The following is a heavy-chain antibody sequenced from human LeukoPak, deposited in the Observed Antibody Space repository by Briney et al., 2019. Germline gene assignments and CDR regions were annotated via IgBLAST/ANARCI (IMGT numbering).Heavy chain of an antibody. V-gene: IGHV3-49*04. CDR1: GFTVSSYY. Sequence: GGSLRLSCAASGFTVSSYYMNWVRQAPGKGLEWLGFIRSKDNDGTTDYAASVKGRFIISRDDSKSIAYLQMNDLKTEDTAVYYCTRDRWGGDYTSRGMDVWGKETTVTISS. J-gene: IGHJ6*04. D-gene: IGHD4-17*01. CDR3: TRDRWGGDYTSRGMDV. CDR2: IRSKDNDGTT.